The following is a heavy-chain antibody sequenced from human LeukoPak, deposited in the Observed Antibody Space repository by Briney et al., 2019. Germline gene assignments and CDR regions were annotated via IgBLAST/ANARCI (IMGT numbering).Heavy chain of an antibody. J-gene: IGHJ6*03. D-gene: IGHD3-3*01. CDR2: IYPGDSDT. CDR1: GYTFTNYW. CDR3: ARMARVERLFYYYMDV. V-gene: IGHV5-51*01. Sequence: GESLKISCQASGYTFTNYWIAWVRQMPGKGLEWMGIIYPGDSDTRYSPSFQGQVTISADKSISTAYLQWSSLKASDTAMYYCARMARVERLFYYYMDVWGKGTTVTVSS.